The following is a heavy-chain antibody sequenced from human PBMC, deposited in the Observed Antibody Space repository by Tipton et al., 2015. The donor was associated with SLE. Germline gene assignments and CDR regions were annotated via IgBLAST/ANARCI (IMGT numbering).Heavy chain of an antibody. D-gene: IGHD5-12*01. J-gene: IGHJ6*03. CDR3: ARSVWWLPPDYYYYMDV. V-gene: IGHV5-51*04. CDR1: GYSFISYW. CDR2: IYPGDSDT. Sequence: QSGAEVKKPGESLKISCKGSGYSFISYWIGWVRQMPGKGLEWMGIIYPGDSDTRYSPSFQGQVTISADKPISTAYLQWSSLKASDTAMYYCARSVWWLPPDYYYYMDVWGKGTTVTVSS.